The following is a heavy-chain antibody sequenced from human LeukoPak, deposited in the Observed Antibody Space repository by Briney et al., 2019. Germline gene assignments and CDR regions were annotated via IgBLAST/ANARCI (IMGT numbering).Heavy chain of an antibody. J-gene: IGHJ6*02. CDR3: ARDDYYDSSLTD. CDR2: IKQGGREK. V-gene: IGHV3-7*01. CDR1: GFPFSSYW. D-gene: IGHD3-22*01. Sequence: PGGSLRLSCASSGFPFSSYWMSWVRQAPGRGLEGVAKIKQGGREKYYVDSVKGRFTISRDNAKHSLYLQMNSLRAEDTAVYYCARDDYYDSSLTDWGQGTTVTVSS.